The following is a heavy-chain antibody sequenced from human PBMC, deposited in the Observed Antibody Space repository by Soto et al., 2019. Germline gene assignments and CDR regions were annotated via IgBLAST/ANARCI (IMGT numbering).Heavy chain of an antibody. CDR2: INHNGYS. J-gene: IGHJ6*02. D-gene: IGHD4-17*01. CDR3: ARQGYGPLPGLVDV. CDR1: GGSIIDYY. Sequence: QVQLQESGPGLVKPSETLSLTCTVSGGSIIDYYCSWFRQPPGKGLEWIGYINHNGYSAYNLSLKRRVTMSVDTSKTHFSLPLASVTATDTAVYYCARQGYGPLPGLVDVWGQGPTVIVS. V-gene: IGHV4-59*08.